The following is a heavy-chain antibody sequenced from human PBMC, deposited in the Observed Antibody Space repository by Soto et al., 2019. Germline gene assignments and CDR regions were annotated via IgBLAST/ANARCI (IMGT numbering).Heavy chain of an antibody. CDR1: GGSISSYY. J-gene: IGHJ4*02. V-gene: IGHV4-59*01. D-gene: IGHD3-22*01. CDR3: ARTAYYYDSSGYSQGFNFDY. Sequence: SETLSLTCTVSGGSISSYYWSWIRQPPGKGLEWIGYIYYSGSTNYNPSLKSRVTISVDTSKNQFSLKLSSVTAADTAVYYCARTAYYYDSSGYSQGFNFDYWGQGTLVTVS. CDR2: IYYSGST.